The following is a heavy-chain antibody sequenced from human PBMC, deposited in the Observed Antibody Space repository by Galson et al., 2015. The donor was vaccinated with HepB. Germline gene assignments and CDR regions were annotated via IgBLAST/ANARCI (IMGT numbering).Heavy chain of an antibody. J-gene: IGHJ4*02. CDR2: ITGSDGST. D-gene: IGHD2-2*01. Sequence: SLRLSCAAPGFSFSSYAMSWVRQAPGKGLEWVSTITGSDGSTYYADSVKGRFSVSRDSSKNTLYLQMNSLRAEDTAVYYCAKASSHGTNSPIDYWGQGTLVTVSS. CDR3: AKASSHGTNSPIDY. CDR1: GFSFSSYA. V-gene: IGHV3-23*01.